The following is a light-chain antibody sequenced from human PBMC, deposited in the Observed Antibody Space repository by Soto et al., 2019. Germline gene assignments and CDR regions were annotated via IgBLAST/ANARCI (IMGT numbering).Light chain of an antibody. CDR1: QSVTNKY. CDR2: GSS. V-gene: IGKV3-20*01. J-gene: IGKJ2*01. CDR3: QQYGSSPPYT. Sequence: EVVLTQSPGTLSLSPGERATLSCRASQSVTNKYLAWYQQKPGQAPRLLIFGSSDRATGIPDRFSGSGSGTDFTLTISRLAPADFAVYYCQQYGSSPPYTFGQGTKLES.